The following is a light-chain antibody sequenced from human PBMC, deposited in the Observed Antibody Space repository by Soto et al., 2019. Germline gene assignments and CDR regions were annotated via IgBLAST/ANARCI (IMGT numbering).Light chain of an antibody. V-gene: IGKV3-11*01. Sequence: EIMLTQSPGTLSLSTGERATLSCRASQSVSSYLAWYQQKPGQAPRLLIYDASNRATGIPARFSGSGSGTDFTLTISSLEPEDFAVYYCQQRSNWPITFGQGTRLE. CDR1: QSVSSY. CDR2: DAS. J-gene: IGKJ5*01. CDR3: QQRSNWPIT.